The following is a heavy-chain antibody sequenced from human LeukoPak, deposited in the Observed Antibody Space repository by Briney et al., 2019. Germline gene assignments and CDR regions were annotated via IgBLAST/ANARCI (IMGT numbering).Heavy chain of an antibody. CDR2: ISSSSSTI. D-gene: IGHD3-3*01. Sequence: GSLRLSCAASGFTFSSYSMNWVRQAPGKGLEWVSYISSSSSTIYYADSVKGRFTISRDNAKNSLYLQMNSLRAEDTAVYYCARPYYDFWSGYDYWGQGTLVTVSS. CDR3: ARPYYDFWSGYDY. V-gene: IGHV3-48*01. CDR1: GFTFSSYS. J-gene: IGHJ4*02.